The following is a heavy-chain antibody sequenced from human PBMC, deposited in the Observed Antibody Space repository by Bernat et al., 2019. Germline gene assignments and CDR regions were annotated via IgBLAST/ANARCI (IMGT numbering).Heavy chain of an antibody. Sequence: QVQLVQSGAEVKKPGSSVKVSCKASGGTFSSYTISWVRQAPGQGLEWMGRIIPILGIANYAQKFQGRATITADKSTSTAYMELSSLRSEDTAVYYCARDIPLGSGLQSDAFDIWGQGTMVTVSS. V-gene: IGHV1-69*08. CDR1: GGTFSSYT. CDR2: IIPILGIA. D-gene: IGHD3-3*01. J-gene: IGHJ3*02. CDR3: ARDIPLGSGLQSDAFDI.